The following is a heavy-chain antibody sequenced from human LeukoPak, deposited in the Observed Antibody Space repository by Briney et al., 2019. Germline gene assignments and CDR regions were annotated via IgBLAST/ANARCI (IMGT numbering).Heavy chain of an antibody. V-gene: IGHV3-48*04. J-gene: IGHJ6*02. CDR1: GFTFSSYS. D-gene: IGHD1-14*01. Sequence: GGSLRLSCAASGFTFSSYSMNWVRQTPGKGLEWVSYISSSSTIKKYADSVKGRFTISRDNAKSSLYLQMNSLRAEDTAVYYCARDIAEHGMDVWGQGTTVTVSS. CDR3: ARDIAEHGMDV. CDR2: ISSSSTIK.